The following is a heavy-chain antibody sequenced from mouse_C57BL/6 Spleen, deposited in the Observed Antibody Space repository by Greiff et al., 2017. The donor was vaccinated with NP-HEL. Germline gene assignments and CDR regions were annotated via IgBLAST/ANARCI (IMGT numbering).Heavy chain of an antibody. Sequence: QVQLQQPGAELVKPGASVKLSCKASGYTFTSYWMHWVKQRPGQGLEWIGMIHPNSGSTNYNEKFKSKATLTVDKSSSTAYMQLSSLTSEDSAVYYCASEYYYGSSYGYWGKGTTLTVAS. J-gene: IGHJ2*01. CDR1: GYTFTSYW. CDR3: ASEYYYGSSYGY. V-gene: IGHV1-64*01. D-gene: IGHD1-1*01. CDR2: IHPNSGST.